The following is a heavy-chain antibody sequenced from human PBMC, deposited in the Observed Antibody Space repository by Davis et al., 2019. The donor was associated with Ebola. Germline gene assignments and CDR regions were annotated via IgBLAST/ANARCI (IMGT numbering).Heavy chain of an antibody. CDR1: GFPVWDYG. CDR2: LSGGADRT. CDR3: ARAYSNAY. J-gene: IGHJ4*02. V-gene: IGHV3-23*01. D-gene: IGHD6-13*01. Sequence: PGGSLRPSCAVSGFPVWDYGLSWVRQAPGKGLEWVSGLSGGADRTYYADSVKGRFTISRDNSKNTIYLEMNNLRAEDTGVYYCARAYSNAYWGQGTLVTVSS.